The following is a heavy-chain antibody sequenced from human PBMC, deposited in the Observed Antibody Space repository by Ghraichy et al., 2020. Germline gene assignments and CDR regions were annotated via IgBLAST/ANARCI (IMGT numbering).Heavy chain of an antibody. D-gene: IGHD3-3*01. Sequence: SVKVSCKVSGYTLTELSMHWVRQAPGKGLEWMGGFDPEDGETIYAQKFQGRVTMTEDTSTDTAYMELSSLRSEDTAVYYCATPINEWSHAGYYFDYWGQGTLVTVSS. V-gene: IGHV1-24*01. J-gene: IGHJ4*02. CDR3: ATPINEWSHAGYYFDY. CDR2: FDPEDGET. CDR1: GYTLTELS.